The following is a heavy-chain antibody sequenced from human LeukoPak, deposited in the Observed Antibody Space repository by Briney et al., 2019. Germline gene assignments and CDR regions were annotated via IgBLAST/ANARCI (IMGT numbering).Heavy chain of an antibody. J-gene: IGHJ6*03. V-gene: IGHV4-34*01. CDR3: ARGQVWYGSGSYYSYTKAYYYYMDV. D-gene: IGHD3-10*01. Sequence: PSETLSLTCAVYGGSFSGYYWSWIRQPPGKGLEWIGEINHSGSTNYNPSLKSRVTISVDTSKNQFSLKLSSVTAADTAVYYCARGQVWYGSGSYYSYTKAYYYYMDVWGKGTTVTVSS. CDR1: GGSFSGYY. CDR2: INHSGST.